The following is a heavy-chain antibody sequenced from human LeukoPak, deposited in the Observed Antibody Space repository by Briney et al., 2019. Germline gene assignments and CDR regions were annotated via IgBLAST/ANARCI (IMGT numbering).Heavy chain of an antibody. CDR2: IYPADSDT. V-gene: IGHV5-51*01. Sequence: GESLKISCRGSGYIFPTYWIGWVRQMPGKGLEWMGIIYPADSDTRYSPSFQGQVTISADRSISTAYLQWSSLKASDTAMYYCATRAGTLVDFDYWGQGTLVTVSS. CDR3: ATRAGTLVDFDY. J-gene: IGHJ4*02. CDR1: GYIFPTYW. D-gene: IGHD6-13*01.